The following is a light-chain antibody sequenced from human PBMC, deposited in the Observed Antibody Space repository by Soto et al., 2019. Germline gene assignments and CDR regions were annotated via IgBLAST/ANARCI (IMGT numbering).Light chain of an antibody. CDR3: CSYAGSPRDV. J-gene: IGLJ1*01. V-gene: IGLV2-11*01. CDR2: DVS. Sequence: QSALTQPRSVSGSLGQSVTISCTGTSSDVGTYNYVSWYQQHPGKAPKVMIYDVSERPSGVPDRFSGSKSGNTASLTISGRQAEDEAEYYCCSYAGSPRDVLGTGTKLTVL. CDR1: SSDVGTYNY.